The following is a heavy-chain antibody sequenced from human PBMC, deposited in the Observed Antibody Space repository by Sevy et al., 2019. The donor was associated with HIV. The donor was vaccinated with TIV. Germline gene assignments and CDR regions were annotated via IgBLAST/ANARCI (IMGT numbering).Heavy chain of an antibody. Sequence: GGSLRLSCAASGFTFSGYGMHWVRQAPGKGLEWVAFIRYDVSYKYYADSVKGRFAISRDNSKNTLYLQMNSLRAEDTAVYYCAKEWSSVRWYHYVAYWGQGTLVTASS. CDR2: IRYDVSYK. V-gene: IGHV3-30*02. J-gene: IGHJ4*02. D-gene: IGHD6-13*01. CDR1: GFTFSGYG. CDR3: AKEWSSVRWYHYVAY.